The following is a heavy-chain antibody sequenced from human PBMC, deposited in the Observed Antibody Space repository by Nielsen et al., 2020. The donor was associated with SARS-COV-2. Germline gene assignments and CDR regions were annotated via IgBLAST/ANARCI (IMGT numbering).Heavy chain of an antibody. J-gene: IGHJ4*02. CDR1: GFTFINSW. V-gene: IGHV3-30*18. Sequence: GGSLRLSCVVSGFTFINSWMSWVRQAPGKGLEWVAAISYDGSNKYYVDSVKGRFTISRDNSKNTLYLQMSSLREEDTAVYYCAKDWTAIVVVPSGGVDYWGQGTLVTVSS. D-gene: IGHD2-15*01. CDR3: AKDWTAIVVVPSGGVDY. CDR2: ISYDGSNK.